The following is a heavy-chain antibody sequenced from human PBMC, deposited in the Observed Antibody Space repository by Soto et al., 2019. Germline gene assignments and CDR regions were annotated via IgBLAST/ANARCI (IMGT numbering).Heavy chain of an antibody. V-gene: IGHV5-10-1*01. CDR2: IDPSDSYT. D-gene: IGHD2-15*01. Sequence: ESLKISCKGSGYSFTSYWISWVRQMPGKGLEWMGRIDPSDSYTNYSPSFQGHVTISADKSISTAYLQWSSLKASDTAMYYCAFRYCSGGSCYPDAFDIWGQGTMVTVSS. J-gene: IGHJ3*02. CDR1: GYSFTSYW. CDR3: AFRYCSGGSCYPDAFDI.